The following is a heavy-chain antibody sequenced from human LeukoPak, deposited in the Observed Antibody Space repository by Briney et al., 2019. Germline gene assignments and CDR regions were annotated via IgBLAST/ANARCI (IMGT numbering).Heavy chain of an antibody. Sequence: PGGSLRLSCVASGFNFDDYAMYWVRQAPGKGLEWVSSISSSSSYIYYADSVKGRFTISRDNAKNSLYLQMNSLRAEDTALYYCAKAGRGGYGMDVWGQGTTVTVSS. CDR3: AKAGRGGYGMDV. CDR2: ISSSSSYI. V-gene: IGHV3-21*04. J-gene: IGHJ6*02. D-gene: IGHD3-10*01. CDR1: GFNFDDYA.